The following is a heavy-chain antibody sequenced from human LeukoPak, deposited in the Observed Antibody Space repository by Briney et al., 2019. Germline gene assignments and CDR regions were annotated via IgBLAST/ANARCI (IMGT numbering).Heavy chain of an antibody. V-gene: IGHV3-21*01. CDR1: GFTFSSYS. CDR3: ARDHWVSGIAAAGFALH. D-gene: IGHD6-13*01. Sequence: GGSLRLSCAASGFTFSSYSMNWVRQAPGKGLEWVSSISSSSSYIYYADSVKGRFTISRDNAKNSLYLQMNSLRAEDTAVYYCARDHWVSGIAAAGFALHWGQGTLVTVSS. J-gene: IGHJ4*02. CDR2: ISSSSSYI.